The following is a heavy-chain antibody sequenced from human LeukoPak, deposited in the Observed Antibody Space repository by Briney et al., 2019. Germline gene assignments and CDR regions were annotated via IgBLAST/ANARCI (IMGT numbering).Heavy chain of an antibody. CDR3: AIAYSSSSFDY. CDR1: GGSFSGYY. D-gene: IGHD6-6*01. V-gene: IGHV4-34*01. Sequence: KPSETLSLICAVYGGSFSGYYWSWIRQPPGKGLEWIGEINHSGSTNYNPSLKSRVTISVDTSKNQFSLKLSSVTAADTAVYYCAIAYSSSSFDYWGQGILVTVSS. J-gene: IGHJ4*02. CDR2: INHSGST.